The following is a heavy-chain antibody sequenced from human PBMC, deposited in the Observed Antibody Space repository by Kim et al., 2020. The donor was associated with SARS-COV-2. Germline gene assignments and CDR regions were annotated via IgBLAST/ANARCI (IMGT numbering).Heavy chain of an antibody. CDR3: ARGRGDYGVFGPDY. J-gene: IGHJ4*02. Sequence: SETLSLTCAVYGGSFSGHYWNWIRQPPGKGLEWIGEINHSGGTNYNPSLKSRVTISVDTSKSHFSLNLRFLTAADTAGYYCARGRGDYGVFGPDYWGKGT. V-gene: IGHV4-34*01. D-gene: IGHD3-10*02. CDR1: GGSFSGHY. CDR2: INHSGGT.